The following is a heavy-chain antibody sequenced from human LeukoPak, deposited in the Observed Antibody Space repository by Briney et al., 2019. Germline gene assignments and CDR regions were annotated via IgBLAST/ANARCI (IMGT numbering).Heavy chain of an antibody. Sequence: PGGSLRLSCAASGFTFSSYAMSWVRQAPGKGLEWVSAISGSGGSTYYADSVKGRSTISRDNSKNTLYLQMNSLRAEDTAVYYCAKVGDYARHYYFDYWGQGTLVTVSS. D-gene: IGHD4-17*01. V-gene: IGHV3-23*01. J-gene: IGHJ4*02. CDR1: GFTFSSYA. CDR2: ISGSGGST. CDR3: AKVGDYARHYYFDY.